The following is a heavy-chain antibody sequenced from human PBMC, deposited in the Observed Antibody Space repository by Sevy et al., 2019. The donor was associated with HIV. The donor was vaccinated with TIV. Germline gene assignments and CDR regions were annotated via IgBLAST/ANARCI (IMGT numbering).Heavy chain of an antibody. CDR3: ARGGYCSGGSCYSEGDYYDSSGYYLGAFDI. Sequence: SETLSLTCAVSGYSISSGYYWGWIRQPPGKGLEWIGSIYHSGSTYYNPSLKSRVTISVDTSKNQFSLKLSSVTAADTDVYYWARGGYCSGGSCYSEGDYYDSSGYYLGAFDIWGQGTMVTVSS. D-gene: IGHD2-15*01. V-gene: IGHV4-38-2*01. J-gene: IGHJ3*02. CDR1: GYSISSGYY. CDR2: IYHSGST.